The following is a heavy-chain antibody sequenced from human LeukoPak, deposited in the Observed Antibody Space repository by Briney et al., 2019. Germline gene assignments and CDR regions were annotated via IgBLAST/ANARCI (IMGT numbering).Heavy chain of an antibody. J-gene: IGHJ3*02. CDR2: IYYSGST. V-gene: IGHV4-59*08. CDR1: GGSISSYY. D-gene: IGHD5-18*01. Sequence: PSETLSLTCTVSGGSISSYYWSWIRQPPGKGLEWIGYIYYSGSTNYNPSLKSRVTISVDTSKNQFSLKLSSATAADTAVYYCARHYVDTASRDAFDIWGQGTMVTVSS. CDR3: ARHYVDTASRDAFDI.